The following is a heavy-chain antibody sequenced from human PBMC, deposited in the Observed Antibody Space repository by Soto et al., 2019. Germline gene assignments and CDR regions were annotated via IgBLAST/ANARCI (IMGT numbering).Heavy chain of an antibody. Sequence: SETLSLTCTVSGGSISSGDYYWSWIRQPPGKGLEWIGYIYYSGSTNYNPSLKSRVTISVDTSKNQFSLKLSSVTAADTAVYYCARFIYSYGAYYFDYWGQGTLVTVSS. CDR1: GGSISSGDYY. CDR3: ARFIYSYGAYYFDY. CDR2: IYYSGST. D-gene: IGHD5-18*01. V-gene: IGHV4-61*08. J-gene: IGHJ4*02.